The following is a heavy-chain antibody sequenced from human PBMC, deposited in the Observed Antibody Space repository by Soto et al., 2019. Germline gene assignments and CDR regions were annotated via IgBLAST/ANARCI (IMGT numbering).Heavy chain of an antibody. Sequence: SETLSLTCAVYGGSFSGYYWSWIRQPPGKGLEWIGEINHSGSTNYNPSLKSRVTISVDTSKNQFSLKLSSVTAADTAVYYCAREELNDSISGLDPWGQGTLVTVSS. CDR2: INHSGST. CDR3: AREELNDSISGLDP. J-gene: IGHJ5*02. D-gene: IGHD3-22*01. CDR1: GGSFSGYY. V-gene: IGHV4-34*01.